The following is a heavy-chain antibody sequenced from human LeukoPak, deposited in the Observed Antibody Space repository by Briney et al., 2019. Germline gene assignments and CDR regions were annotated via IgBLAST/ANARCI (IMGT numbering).Heavy chain of an antibody. CDR3: ASGYSGYDLNY. CDR1: DFRDYY. D-gene: IGHD5-12*01. CDR2: INPKSGDT. J-gene: IGHJ4*02. Sequence: ASVKVSCKTSDFRDYYMNWVRQAPGQGLEWLGWINPKSGDTDYAHKFQGRVTMTTDTSISTAYMELSGLKPDDTAIYFSASGYSGYDLNYWGQGTQVTVSS. V-gene: IGHV1-2*07.